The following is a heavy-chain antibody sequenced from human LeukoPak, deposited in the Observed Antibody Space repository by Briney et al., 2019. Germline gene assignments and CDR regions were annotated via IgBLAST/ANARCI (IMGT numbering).Heavy chain of an antibody. D-gene: IGHD6-19*01. CDR1: RFPFSVYE. CDR3: ALLAVASDFDY. J-gene: IGHJ4*02. CDR2: IASSGTTK. V-gene: IGHV3-48*03. Sequence: GGSLRLSCAVSRFPFSVYEMNWVRQAPGKAREWVSNIASSGTTKYYADSVKGRFSISRDNAKSSLYLQMNSLRVEDTAVYYCALLAVASDFDYWGQGALVTVSS.